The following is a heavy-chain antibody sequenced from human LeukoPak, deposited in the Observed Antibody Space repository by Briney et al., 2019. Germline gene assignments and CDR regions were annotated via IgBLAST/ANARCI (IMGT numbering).Heavy chain of an antibody. D-gene: IGHD1-1*01. J-gene: IGHJ3*02. V-gene: IGHV1-3*01. Sequence: ASVKVSCTASGYTFTSYAMHWVRQAPGQRLEWMGWINAGNGNTKYSQKFQGRVTITRDTSASTAYMELSSLRSEDTAVYYCAREKAGTLGAFDIWGQGTMVTVSS. CDR2: INAGNGNT. CDR3: AREKAGTLGAFDI. CDR1: GYTFTSYA.